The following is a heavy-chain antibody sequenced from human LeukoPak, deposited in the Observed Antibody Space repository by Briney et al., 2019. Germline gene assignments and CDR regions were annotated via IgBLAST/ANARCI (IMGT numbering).Heavy chain of an antibody. J-gene: IGHJ4*02. D-gene: IGHD5-18*01. V-gene: IGHV3-23*01. CDR2: LSGSGGST. CDR3: AKDQSYGFDY. Sequence: PGGPLRLSCAASGFAFSTYAMSWVRQAPGKGLEWVSALSGSGGSTYYADSVKGRFTISRDNSKNTLYLQMNSLRAEDTAVYYCAKDQSYGFDYWGQGTLVTVSS. CDR1: GFAFSTYA.